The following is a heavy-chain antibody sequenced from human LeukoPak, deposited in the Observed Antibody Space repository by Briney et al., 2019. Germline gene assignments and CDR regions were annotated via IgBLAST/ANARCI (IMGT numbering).Heavy chain of an antibody. V-gene: IGHV1-46*01. Sequence: GASVKVSCKASGYTFTSYYMHWVRQAPGQGLEWMGIINPSGGSTSYAQKFQGRVTMTRDTSTSTVYMELSSLRSEDTAVYYCARDNAYCGGDCYPAPFDYWGQGTLVTVSS. CDR3: ARDNAYCGGDCYPAPFDY. J-gene: IGHJ4*02. CDR2: INPSGGST. D-gene: IGHD2-21*02. CDR1: GYTFTSYY.